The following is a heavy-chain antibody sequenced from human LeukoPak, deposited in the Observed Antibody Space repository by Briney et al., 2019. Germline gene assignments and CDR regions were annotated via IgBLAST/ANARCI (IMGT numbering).Heavy chain of an antibody. D-gene: IGHD6-19*01. Sequence: ASVKVSCKASGYTFTGYYMHWVRQAPGQGLEWMGWINPNSGGTNYAQKFQGRVTITRDTSISTAYMELSRLRSDDPAVYYCARVAYTAPQWLELFDYWGQGTLVTVSS. CDR1: GYTFTGYY. CDR2: INPNSGGT. CDR3: ARVAYTAPQWLELFDY. J-gene: IGHJ4*02. V-gene: IGHV1-2*02.